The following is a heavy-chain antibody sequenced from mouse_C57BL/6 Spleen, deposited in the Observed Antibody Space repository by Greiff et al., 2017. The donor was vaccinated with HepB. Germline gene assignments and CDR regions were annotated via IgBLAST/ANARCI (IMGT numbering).Heavy chain of an antibody. D-gene: IGHD2-4*01. Sequence: QVQLQQPGAELVKPGASVKLSCKASGYTFTSYWMHWVKQRPGQGLEWIGMIHPNSGSTNYNEKFKSKDTLTVDKSSSTAYMQLSSLTSEDSAVYYCAREGDYDYDEDYWGQGTTLTVSS. V-gene: IGHV1-64*01. CDR3: AREGDYDYDEDY. CDR1: GYTFTSYW. J-gene: IGHJ2*01. CDR2: IHPNSGST.